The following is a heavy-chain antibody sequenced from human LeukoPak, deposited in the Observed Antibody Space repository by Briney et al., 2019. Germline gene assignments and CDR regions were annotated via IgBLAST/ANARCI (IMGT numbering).Heavy chain of an antibody. J-gene: IGHJ4*02. D-gene: IGHD6-13*01. CDR1: GFTFSSYA. CDR3: APLLTAAGTKYYFDY. Sequence: HPGRSLRLSCAASGFTFSSYAMSWVRQAPGKGLEWVSAISGSGGSTYYADSVKGRFTISRDNSKNTLYLQMNSLRAEDTAVYYCAPLLTAAGTKYYFDYWGQGTLVTVSS. CDR2: ISGSGGST. V-gene: IGHV3-23*01.